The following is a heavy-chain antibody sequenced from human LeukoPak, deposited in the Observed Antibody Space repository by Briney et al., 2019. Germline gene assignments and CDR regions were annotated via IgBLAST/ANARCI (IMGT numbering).Heavy chain of an antibody. Sequence: GRSLRLSCAASGFTFSSYAMHWVRQAPGKGLEWVAVISYDGSNKYYADPVKGRFTISRDNSKNTLYLQMNSLRAEDTAVYYCARDYYGSGSYPFDYWGQGTLVTVSS. CDR3: ARDYYGSGSYPFDY. V-gene: IGHV3-30-3*01. CDR1: GFTFSSYA. J-gene: IGHJ4*02. D-gene: IGHD3-10*01. CDR2: ISYDGSNK.